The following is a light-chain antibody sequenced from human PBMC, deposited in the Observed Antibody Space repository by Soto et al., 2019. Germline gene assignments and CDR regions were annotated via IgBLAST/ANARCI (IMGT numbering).Light chain of an antibody. Sequence: IVLPQSPGTLSLSPGERATLSCRASQSVSSNYLAWYQQKPGQAPRLLINGASSRATGIPDRFSGSGSGTDFTLTIRRLEPEDFAVYYCQQYGSSYPWTFGQGTKVDIK. CDR3: QQYGSSYPWT. J-gene: IGKJ1*01. CDR1: QSVSSNY. V-gene: IGKV3-20*01. CDR2: GAS.